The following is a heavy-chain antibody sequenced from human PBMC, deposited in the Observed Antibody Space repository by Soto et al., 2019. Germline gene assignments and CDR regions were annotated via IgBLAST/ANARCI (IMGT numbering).Heavy chain of an antibody. CDR1: GYTFTSYA. D-gene: IGHD1-20*01. Sequence: QGQLVQSGAEVKQPGASVKVSCKASGYTFTSYAMHWVRQAPGQRLEWMGWINAGNGNTKYSQKFQGRVTITRDTSASTAYMELSSQRSEDTAVYYCARDPRKLTGDYYYYYGMDVWGQGTTVTVSS. V-gene: IGHV1-3*01. CDR3: ARDPRKLTGDYYYYYGMDV. CDR2: INAGNGNT. J-gene: IGHJ6*02.